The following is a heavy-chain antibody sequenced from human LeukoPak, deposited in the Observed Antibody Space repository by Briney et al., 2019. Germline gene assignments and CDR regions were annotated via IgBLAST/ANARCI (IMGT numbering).Heavy chain of an antibody. CDR1: GFTFNSYT. Sequence: KAGGSPRLSCAASGFTFNSYTMSWVRQAPGKGLEWVSSINTRSSNIYYADSMKGRFTVSRDNTKNSLYLQMNSLRAEDTAVYFCAKESGHCGADCLALNDYWGQGTLVTVSS. D-gene: IGHD2-21*02. CDR3: AKESGHCGADCLALNDY. V-gene: IGHV3-21*01. CDR2: INTRSSNI. J-gene: IGHJ4*02.